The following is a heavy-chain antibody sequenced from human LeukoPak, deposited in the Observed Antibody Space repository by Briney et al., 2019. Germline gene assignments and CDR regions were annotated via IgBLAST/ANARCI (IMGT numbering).Heavy chain of an antibody. CDR2: IKEDGSEK. J-gene: IGHJ4*02. Sequence: GGSLRLSCAASGFTFSSYWMSWVRQAPGKGLEWVANIKEDGSEKYYVDSVKGRFTISRDNAKNSLYLQMNSLRAEDTALYYCAKSGSIAASGTVYFDYWGQGTLVTVSS. D-gene: IGHD6-13*01. CDR1: GFTFSSYW. V-gene: IGHV3-7*03. CDR3: AKSGSIAASGTVYFDY.